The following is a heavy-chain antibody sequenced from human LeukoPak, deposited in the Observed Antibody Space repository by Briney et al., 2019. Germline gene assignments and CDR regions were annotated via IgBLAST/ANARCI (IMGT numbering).Heavy chain of an antibody. CDR2: ISSSSSYI. CDR1: GFTFSSYS. J-gene: IGHJ4*02. V-gene: IGHV3-21*01. D-gene: IGHD3-10*01. CDR3: ARERGEGSGRYFDY. Sequence: GGSLRLSCAASGFTFSSYSMNWVRQAPGKGLEWVSSISSSSSYIYYADSVKGRFTISRANPKNSLYLQMNSLRAEDTAVYYCARERGEGSGRYFDYWGQGTLVTVSS.